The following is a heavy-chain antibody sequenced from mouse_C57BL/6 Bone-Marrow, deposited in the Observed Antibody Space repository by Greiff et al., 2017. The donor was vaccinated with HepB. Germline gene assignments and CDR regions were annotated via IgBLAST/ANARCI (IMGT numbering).Heavy chain of an antibody. V-gene: IGHV5-16*01. D-gene: IGHD1-1*01. CDR2: INYDGSST. J-gene: IGHJ1*03. Sequence: EVKLMESEGGLVQPGSSMKLSCTASGFTFSDYYMAWVRQVPEKGLEWVANINYDGSSTYYLDSLKSRFIISRDNAKNILYLQMSSLKSEDTATYYCARDRVTTVVNWYFDVWGTGTTVTVSS. CDR1: GFTFSDYY. CDR3: ARDRVTTVVNWYFDV.